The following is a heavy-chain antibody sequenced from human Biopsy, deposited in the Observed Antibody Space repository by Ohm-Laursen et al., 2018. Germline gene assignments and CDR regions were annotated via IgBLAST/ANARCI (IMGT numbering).Heavy chain of an antibody. CDR1: GGSISSGGSY. J-gene: IGHJ5*02. CDR3: ARGDYFDSNGYFWFDP. D-gene: IGHD3-22*01. Sequence: TLSLTSAVSGGSISSGGSYWSWIRKRPGKGLEWIGYIFNSANTYYNPSLKNLITISGDTSKNQFSLKLNSVTAADTAVYYCARGDYFDSNGYFWFDPWGQGTLVTVSS. V-gene: IGHV4-31*01. CDR2: IFNSANT.